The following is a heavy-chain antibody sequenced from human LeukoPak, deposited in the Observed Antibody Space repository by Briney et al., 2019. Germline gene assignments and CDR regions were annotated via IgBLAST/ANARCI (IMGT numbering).Heavy chain of an antibody. CDR3: ARVRGRVHLGYCSGGSCSFDF. Sequence: PGGSLRLSCAASGFTFSSYWMSWVRQAPGKGLEWVANIKEDGSEKYYVDSVKGRFTISRDNAKNSLYVQMNSLRAEDTAVYYCARVRGRVHLGYCSGGSCSFDFRGQGTLVTVSS. J-gene: IGHJ4*02. V-gene: IGHV3-7*01. CDR1: GFTFSSYW. D-gene: IGHD2-15*01. CDR2: IKEDGSEK.